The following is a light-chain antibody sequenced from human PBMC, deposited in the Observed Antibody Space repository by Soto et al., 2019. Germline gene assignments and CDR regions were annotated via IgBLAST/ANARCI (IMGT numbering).Light chain of an antibody. CDR2: DAS. J-gene: IGKJ4*01. CDR3: QQSSNWPLVT. CDR1: QSVSSY. V-gene: IGKV3-11*01. Sequence: EIVLTQSPATLPLSPGERATLSCRASQSVSSYLTWYQQRPGQAPRLLIYDASTRATGIPARFSGSGSGTDFTLTISSLEPEDFAVYYCQQSSNWPLVTFGGGTKVEIK.